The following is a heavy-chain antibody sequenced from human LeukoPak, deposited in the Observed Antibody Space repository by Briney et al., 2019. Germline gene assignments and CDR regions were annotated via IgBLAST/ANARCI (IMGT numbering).Heavy chain of an antibody. Sequence: GASLQISCKGSGYRFTSYWSGWGRPLPGKGLEWMGIIYPGDSDTRYSPSFQGQVTISADRSISTAYLQWSSLKASDTAMYYCARLIVVPAAIAYYFDYWGQGTLVTVSS. CDR1: GYRFTSYW. D-gene: IGHD2-2*02. V-gene: IGHV5-51*01. J-gene: IGHJ4*02. CDR2: IYPGDSDT. CDR3: ARLIVVPAAIAYYFDY.